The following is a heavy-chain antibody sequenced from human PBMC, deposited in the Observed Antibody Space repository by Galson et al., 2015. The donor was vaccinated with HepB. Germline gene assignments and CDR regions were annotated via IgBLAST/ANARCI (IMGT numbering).Heavy chain of an antibody. CDR2: ISSSSYI. V-gene: IGHV3-21*01. J-gene: IGHJ3*02. D-gene: IGHD1-1*01. Sequence: SLRLSCAASGFTFSSYSMNWVRQAPGKGLEWVSSISSSSYIYYADSVKGRFTISRDNAKNSLYLQMNSLRAEDTAVYYCARYPIAALGWNERWDAFDIWGQGTMVTVSS. CDR1: GFTFSSYS. CDR3: ARYPIAALGWNERWDAFDI.